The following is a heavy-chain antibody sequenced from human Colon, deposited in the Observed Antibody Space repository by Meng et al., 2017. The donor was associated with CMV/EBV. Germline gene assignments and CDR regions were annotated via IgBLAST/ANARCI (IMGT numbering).Heavy chain of an antibody. CDR3: AREAVSFTPYFDF. CDR2: IGRGGDNI. Sequence: GESLKISCAASGFTFSFYSMSWVRQAPGKGLEWISYIGRGGDNIFYADSVKGRFTISRDDARNSLYLQMNSLRAEDTAVYYCAREAVSFTPYFDFWGQGALVTVSS. CDR1: GFTFSFYS. V-gene: IGHV3-48*04. D-gene: IGHD2-15*01. J-gene: IGHJ4*02.